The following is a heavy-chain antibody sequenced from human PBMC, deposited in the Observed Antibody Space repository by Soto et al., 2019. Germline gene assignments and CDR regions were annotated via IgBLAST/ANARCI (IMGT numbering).Heavy chain of an antibody. CDR3: ASFGVASMNWFDP. CDR1: GVSITSGDYY. Sequence: QVQLQESGPGLAETLSLTCTVSGVSITSGDYYWNWIRQPPGKGLEWIGYIDYSGNTYYNPSLKSRVTVSLDTSKNQFSLKLRSVTAADTAVYYCASFGVASMNWFDPWGQGTLVTVSS. CDR2: IDYSGNT. D-gene: IGHD3-3*01. V-gene: IGHV4-30-4*01. J-gene: IGHJ5*02.